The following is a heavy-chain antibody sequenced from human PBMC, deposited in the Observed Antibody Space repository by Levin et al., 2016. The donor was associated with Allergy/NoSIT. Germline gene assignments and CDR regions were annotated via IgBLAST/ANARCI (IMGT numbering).Heavy chain of an antibody. V-gene: IGHV4-30-4*07. CDR2: IYYSGLT. D-gene: IGHD2-15*01. CDR3: ARATHCRDGNCYSDDWFDP. J-gene: IGHJ5*02. Sequence: LRLSCAVSGVSINTAGYSWSWFRQPPGKGLEWIGYIYYSGLTFYHPSLKSRSTISADTSKNQFFLSLKSVTAADTAVYYCARATHCRDGNCYSDDWFDPWGQGTLVTVSS. CDR1: GVSINTAGYS.